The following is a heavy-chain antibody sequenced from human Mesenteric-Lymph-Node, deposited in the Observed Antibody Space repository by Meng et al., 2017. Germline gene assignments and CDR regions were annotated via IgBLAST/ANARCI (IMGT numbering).Heavy chain of an antibody. CDR3: ARGRDGYNLRY. V-gene: IGHV1-69*06. Sequence: QGHVVQRGSGGIMRGSSVKVSCKSSGGTFSRDAISWVGQAPGQGLEWMGGIIPIFGTANYAQKFQGRVTITADKSTSTAYMEPSSLRSEDTAVYYCARGRDGYNLRYWGQGTLVTVSS. CDR2: IIPIFGTA. J-gene: IGHJ4*02. CDR1: GGTFSRDA. D-gene: IGHD5-24*01.